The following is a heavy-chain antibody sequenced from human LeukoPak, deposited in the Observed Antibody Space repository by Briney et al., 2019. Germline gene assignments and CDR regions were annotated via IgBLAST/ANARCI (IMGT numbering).Heavy chain of an antibody. V-gene: IGHV4-39*01. CDR3: ASFEYSSSSMGY. CDR1: GGSISSSSYY. D-gene: IGHD6-6*01. J-gene: IGHJ4*02. CDR2: IYYSGST. Sequence: SETLSPTCTVSGGSISSSSYYWGWIRQPPGKGLEWIGSIYYSGSTYYNPSLKSRVTISVDTSKNQFSLKLSSVTAADTAVYYCASFEYSSSSMGYWGQGTLVTVSS.